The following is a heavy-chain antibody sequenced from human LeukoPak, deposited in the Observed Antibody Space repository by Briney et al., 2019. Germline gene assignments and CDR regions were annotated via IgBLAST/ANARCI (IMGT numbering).Heavy chain of an antibody. CDR3: ARVSGDYGYFFDY. J-gene: IGHJ4*02. Sequence: SGGSISAYYWSWIRQPPGKGLEWIGYIYYSETTNYNPSLKSRVTISVDTSKNQFSLKLSSVTAADTAVYYCARVSGDYGYFFDYWGQGTLVTVFS. CDR2: IYYSETT. V-gene: IGHV4-59*01. D-gene: IGHD4-17*01. CDR1: GGSISAYY.